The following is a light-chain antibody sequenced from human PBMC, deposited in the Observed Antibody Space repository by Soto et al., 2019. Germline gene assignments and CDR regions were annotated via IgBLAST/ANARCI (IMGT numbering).Light chain of an antibody. J-gene: IGKJ5*01. Sequence: ESVLTQSPATLSLSLRERATLSCRASQSVSSYLAWYQQKPGQAPRLLIYDASNRATGIPARFSGSGSGTDFTLTISSLEPEDFAVYYCQQRSNWITFGQGTRLE. CDR2: DAS. V-gene: IGKV3-11*01. CDR3: QQRSNWIT. CDR1: QSVSSY.